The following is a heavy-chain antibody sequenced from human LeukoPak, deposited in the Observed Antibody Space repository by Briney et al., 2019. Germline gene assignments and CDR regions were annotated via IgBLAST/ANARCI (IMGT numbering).Heavy chain of an antibody. J-gene: IGHJ4*02. CDR1: GYTITSYG. CDR3: ARDFQNWNYDY. CDR2: ISAYNGNT. Sequence: ASVKVSCKASGYTITSYGISWVRQAPGQALEWMGWISAYNGNTNYAQKLQGRVTMTTDTSTSTAYMELRSLRSDDTAVYYCARDFQNWNYDYWGQGTLVTVSS. D-gene: IGHD1-7*01. V-gene: IGHV1-18*01.